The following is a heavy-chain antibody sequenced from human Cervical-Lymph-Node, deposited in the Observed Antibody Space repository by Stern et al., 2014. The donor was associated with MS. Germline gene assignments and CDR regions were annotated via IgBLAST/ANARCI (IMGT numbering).Heavy chain of an antibody. CDR1: GFSFSRYA. Sequence: VQLVESGGGVVQPGRSLRLSCAASGFSFSRYAMHWVRQAPGKGLEWVSLIWYDGSNPDYADSVTVRFTISRDNFKNTLYLQMNSLRAEDTALYYCASAYSSSHYYFDYWGQGTLVTVSS. CDR3: ASAYSSSHYYFDY. J-gene: IGHJ4*02. D-gene: IGHD6-13*01. V-gene: IGHV3-33*01. CDR2: IWYDGSNP.